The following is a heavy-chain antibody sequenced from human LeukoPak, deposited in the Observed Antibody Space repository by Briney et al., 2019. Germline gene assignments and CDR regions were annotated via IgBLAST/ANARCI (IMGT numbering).Heavy chain of an antibody. J-gene: IGHJ4*02. CDR3: ARDGYASGSHDY. CDR2: IRQDGSEK. CDR1: GFTLSSYW. D-gene: IGHD3-10*01. V-gene: IGHV3-7*01. Sequence: SGGSLRLSCAASGFTLSSYWMSWVRQAPGKGLEWVANIRQDGSEKNYVDSVRGRFTITRDNAKNSLYLQMNSLRLEDMAVYYCARDGYASGSHDYWGQGTLVTVSS.